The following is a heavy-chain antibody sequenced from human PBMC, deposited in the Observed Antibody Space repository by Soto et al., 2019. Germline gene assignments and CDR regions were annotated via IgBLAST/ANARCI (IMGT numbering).Heavy chain of an antibody. D-gene: IGHD1-1*01. Sequence: ASVKVSCKASGYTFSSYDINWLRQATGQGLEWMGWMNPNTGNTGYAQKFQGRVTMTRNTSISTAFLELSSLRSEDTAVYYCARVETPPSLNPFDYWGQGTLVTVSS. CDR2: MNPNTGNT. V-gene: IGHV1-8*01. J-gene: IGHJ4*02. CDR1: GYTFSSYD. CDR3: ARVETPPSLNPFDY.